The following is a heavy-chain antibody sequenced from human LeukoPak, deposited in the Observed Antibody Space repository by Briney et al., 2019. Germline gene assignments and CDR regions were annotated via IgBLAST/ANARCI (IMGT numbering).Heavy chain of an antibody. V-gene: IGHV4-39*01. CDR1: GGSSSNSSYY. CDR2: IYNSGST. J-gene: IGHJ4*02. Sequence: SETLSLTCSVSGGSSSNSSYYWGWIRQPPGKGLEWIGSIYNSGSTYYNPSLKSRVTVSVDRTKNQFSLKLNSVTAADTAVYYCARHVASYDFDYWGQGTLVTVSS. CDR3: ARHVASYDFDY. D-gene: IGHD2-21*01.